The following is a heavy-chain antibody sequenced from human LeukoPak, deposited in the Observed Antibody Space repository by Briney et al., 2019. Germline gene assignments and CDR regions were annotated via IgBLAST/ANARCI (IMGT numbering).Heavy chain of an antibody. CDR2: IYHSGST. D-gene: IGHD3-10*01. J-gene: IGHJ4*02. Sequence: SETLSLTCAVSGYFISRGHYWGWIRQPPGKGLEWSGSIYHSGSTYYNPSLKSRVTISVDTSKNQFSLKLSSVTAADTAVYYCARDALVRGIYYFDYWGQGTLVTVSS. V-gene: IGHV4-38-2*02. CDR3: ARDALVRGIYYFDY. CDR1: GYFISRGHY.